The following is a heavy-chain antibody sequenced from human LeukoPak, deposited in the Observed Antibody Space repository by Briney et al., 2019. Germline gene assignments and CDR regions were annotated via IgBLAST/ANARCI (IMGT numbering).Heavy chain of an antibody. D-gene: IGHD5-18*01. V-gene: IGHV4-59*01. CDR3: ARGDTAMATPYFDY. CDR1: GGSISSYY. CDR2: IYYSGST. J-gene: IGHJ4*02. Sequence: PSETLSLTCTVSGGSISSYYWSWIRQPPGKGLEWIGYIYYSGSTNYNPSLKSRVTISVDTSKNQFSLKLSTVTAADMAVYYCARGDTAMATPYFDYWGQGTLVTVSS.